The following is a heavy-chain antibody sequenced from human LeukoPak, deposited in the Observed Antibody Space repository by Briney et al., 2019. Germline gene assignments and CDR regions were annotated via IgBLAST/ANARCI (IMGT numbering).Heavy chain of an antibody. Sequence: GGSLRLSCAASGFTFSGSAMHWVRQASGKGLEWVGRIRSKANSYATAYAASVKGRFTISRDDSKNTAYLQMNSLKTEDTAVYYSTRREYSSSFRDYWGQGTLVTVSS. CDR1: GFTFSGSA. V-gene: IGHV3-73*01. J-gene: IGHJ4*02. D-gene: IGHD6-6*01. CDR2: IRSKANSYAT. CDR3: TRREYSSSFRDY.